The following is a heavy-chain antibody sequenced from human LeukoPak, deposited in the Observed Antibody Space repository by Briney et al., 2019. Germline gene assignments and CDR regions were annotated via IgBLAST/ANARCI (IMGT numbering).Heavy chain of an antibody. D-gene: IGHD6-19*01. J-gene: IGHJ5*02. CDR2: IIPIFGTA. CDR3: AREVGSGWYEDWFDP. CDR1: GGTFSSYA. V-gene: IGHV1-69*13. Sequence: ASVKVSCKASGGTFSSYAISWVRQAPGQGLEWMGGIIPIFGTANYAQKFQGRVTITADESTSTAYMELSSLRSEDTAVYYCAREVGSGWYEDWFDPWGQGTLVTVSS.